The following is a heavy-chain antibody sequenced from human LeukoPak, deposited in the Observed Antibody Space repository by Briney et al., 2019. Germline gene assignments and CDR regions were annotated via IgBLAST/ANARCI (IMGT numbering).Heavy chain of an antibody. CDR3: ARIGAPDHCGGDCYSGDY. D-gene: IGHD2-21*02. Sequence: GGSLRLSCAASGFTFSNYDMHWVRQAAGKGLEWVSAIGTLGDTHYLDSVKGRFIISRENAKNTLYLQMNSLRGGDTAVYYCARIGAPDHCGGDCYSGDYLGQGTLVTVSS. CDR1: GFTFSNYD. V-gene: IGHV3-13*01. J-gene: IGHJ4*02. CDR2: IGTLGDT.